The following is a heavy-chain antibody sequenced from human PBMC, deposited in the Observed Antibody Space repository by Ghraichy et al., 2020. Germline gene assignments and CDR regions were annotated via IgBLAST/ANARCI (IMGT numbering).Heavy chain of an antibody. Sequence: GGSLRLSCAASGFTFRSYWISWVRQAPGKGLEWVANIKQDGSDKYYVDSVKGQFTISRDNAKNSLYLQMNSLRAEDTAVYYCAKEGNLRSHYVDVWGKGTTVTVSS. J-gene: IGHJ6*03. CDR1: GFTFRSYW. CDR2: IKQDGSDK. D-gene: IGHD3-10*01. CDR3: AKEGNLRSHYVDV. V-gene: IGHV3-7*04.